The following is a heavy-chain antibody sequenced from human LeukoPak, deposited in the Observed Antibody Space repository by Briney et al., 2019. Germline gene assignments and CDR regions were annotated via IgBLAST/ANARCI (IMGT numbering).Heavy chain of an antibody. Sequence: GRSLRLSCAASGFTFSSYAMHWVRQAPGKGLEWVAVISYDGSNKYYADSVKGRFTISRDNSKNTLYLQMNSLRAEDTAVYYCARDGSGYDILTGYPRLDYWGQGTLVTVSS. CDR2: ISYDGSNK. CDR3: ARDGSGYDILTGYPRLDY. J-gene: IGHJ4*02. D-gene: IGHD3-9*01. CDR1: GFTFSSYA. V-gene: IGHV3-30-3*01.